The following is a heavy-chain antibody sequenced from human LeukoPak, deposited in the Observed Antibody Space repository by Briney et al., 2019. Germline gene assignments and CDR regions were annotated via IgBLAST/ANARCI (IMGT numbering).Heavy chain of an antibody. J-gene: IGHJ3*01. CDR1: GYSISSGYY. Sequence: SETLSLTCTVSGYSISSGYYWGWIRQPPGKGLEWIGSICLSGSTYYNPSLKSRVTISVDKSKKQVSLKLRSMSADDMAVYYCARANVNWNCVISSWGEGTMLTVSS. D-gene: IGHD1-1*01. CDR2: ICLSGST. V-gene: IGHV4-38-2*02. CDR3: ARANVNWNCVISS.